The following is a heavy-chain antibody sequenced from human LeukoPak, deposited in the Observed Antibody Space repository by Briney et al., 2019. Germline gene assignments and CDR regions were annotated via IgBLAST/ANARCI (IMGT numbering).Heavy chain of an antibody. CDR1: GSTVSSNY. J-gene: IGHJ4*02. CDR3: AKVRKSGSYLAYYFDY. V-gene: IGHV3-23*01. D-gene: IGHD1-26*01. Sequence: GGSLRLSCAASGSTVSSNYMSWVRQAPGKGLEWVSAISGSGGSTYYADSVKGRFTISRDNSKNTLYLQMNSLRAEDTAVYYCAKVRKSGSYLAYYFDYWGQGTLVTVSS. CDR2: ISGSGGST.